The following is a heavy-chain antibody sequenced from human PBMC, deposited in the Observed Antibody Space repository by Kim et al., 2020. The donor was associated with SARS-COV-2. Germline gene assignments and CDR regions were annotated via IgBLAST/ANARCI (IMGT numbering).Heavy chain of an antibody. CDR1: GYTFSTFA. CDR3: ARDSGSNLYPAFDY. D-gene: IGHD6-13*01. CDR2: ITTGNGNT. J-gene: IGHJ4*02. Sequence: ASVKVSCKASGYTFSTFAIHLVRQAPGQGLEWMGWITTGNGNTKYSQKVQDRITISRDTSASTAYMVLSSLRSEDTAMYFCARDSGSNLYPAFDYWGLGT. V-gene: IGHV1-3*04.